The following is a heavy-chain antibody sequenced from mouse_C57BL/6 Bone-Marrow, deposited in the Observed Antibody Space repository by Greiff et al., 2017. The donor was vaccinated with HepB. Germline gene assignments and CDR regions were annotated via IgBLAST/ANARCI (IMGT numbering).Heavy chain of an antibody. V-gene: IGHV14-4*01. Sequence: VQLQQSGAELVRPGASVKLSCTASGFNIKDDYMHWVKQRPEQGLEWIGWIDPENGDTEYASKFQGKATITADTSSNTAYLQLSSLSSEDTAVYYCTTEGEGDVWGTGTTVTVSS. J-gene: IGHJ1*03. CDR3: TTEGEGDV. D-gene: IGHD3-3*01. CDR1: GFNIKDDY. CDR2: IDPENGDT.